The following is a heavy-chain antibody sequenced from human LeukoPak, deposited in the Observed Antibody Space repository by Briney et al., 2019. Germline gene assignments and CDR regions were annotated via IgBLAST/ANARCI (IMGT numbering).Heavy chain of an antibody. Sequence: SETLSLTCTVSGGSISSYYWSWIRQPPGKGLEWIGYIYYSGSTNYNPSLKSRVTISVDTSKNQFSLKLSSVTAADTAVYYCARGTDYDSSGYYYHYYYMDVWGKGTTVTVSS. CDR2: IYYSGST. J-gene: IGHJ6*03. D-gene: IGHD3-22*01. V-gene: IGHV4-59*01. CDR3: ARGTDYDSSGYYYHYYYMDV. CDR1: GGSISSYY.